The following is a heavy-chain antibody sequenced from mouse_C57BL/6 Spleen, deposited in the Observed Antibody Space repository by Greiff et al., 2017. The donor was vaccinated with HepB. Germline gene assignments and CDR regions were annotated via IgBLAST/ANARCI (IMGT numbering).Heavy chain of an antibody. CDR1: GYAFSSSW. J-gene: IGHJ3*01. D-gene: IGHD2-12*01. CDR2: IYPGDGDT. Sequence: VKLQESGPELVKPGASVKISCKASGYAFSSSWMNWVKQRPGKGLEWIGRIYPGDGDTNYNGKFKGKATLTADKSSSTAYMQLSSLTSEDSAVYFCARRALLYDFAYWGQGTLVTVSA. CDR3: ARRALLYDFAY. V-gene: IGHV1-82*01.